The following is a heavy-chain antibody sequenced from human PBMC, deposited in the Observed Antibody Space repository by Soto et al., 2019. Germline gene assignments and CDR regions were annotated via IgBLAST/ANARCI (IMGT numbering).Heavy chain of an antibody. CDR3: ATYSNDYGDYYYYYYMDV. Sequence: ASVKVSCKASGYTFTSYYMHWVRQAPGQGLEWMGIINPSGGSTSYAQKFQGRVTMTRDTSTSTVYMELSSLRSEDTAVYYCATYSNDYGDYYYYYYMDVWGKGTTVPVSS. D-gene: IGHD4-17*01. V-gene: IGHV1-46*03. CDR2: INPSGGST. J-gene: IGHJ6*03. CDR1: GYTFTSYY.